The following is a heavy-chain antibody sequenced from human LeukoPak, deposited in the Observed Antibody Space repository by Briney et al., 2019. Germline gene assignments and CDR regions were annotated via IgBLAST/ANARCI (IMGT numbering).Heavy chain of an antibody. CDR3: AREGITMIVVTTPNYFDY. J-gene: IGHJ4*02. D-gene: IGHD3-22*01. Sequence: SETLSLTCAVYGGSFSGYYWSWIRQPPGKGLEWIGEINHSGSTNYNPSLKSRVTISVDTSKNQFSLKLSSVTAADTAVYYCAREGITMIVVTTPNYFDYWGQGALVAVSS. V-gene: IGHV4-34*01. CDR2: INHSGST. CDR1: GGSFSGYY.